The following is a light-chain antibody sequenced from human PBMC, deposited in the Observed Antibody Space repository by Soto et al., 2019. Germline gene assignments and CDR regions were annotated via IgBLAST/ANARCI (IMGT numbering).Light chain of an antibody. CDR1: STDVGGYNY. CDR3: SSYAGSSNV. Sequence: QSVLAQPSSVSGSPGQSITISCTGTSTDVGGYNYVSWYQHHPGKGPKLIIYEVSNRPSGVSDRFSGSKSGNKASLIISNLEAEDESDYYCSSYAGSSNVFGTGTKVTVL. J-gene: IGLJ1*01. V-gene: IGLV2-14*01. CDR2: EVS.